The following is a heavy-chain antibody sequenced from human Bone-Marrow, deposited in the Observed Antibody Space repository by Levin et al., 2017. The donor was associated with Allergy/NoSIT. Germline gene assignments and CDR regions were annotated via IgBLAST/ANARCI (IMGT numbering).Heavy chain of an antibody. V-gene: IGHV3-33*01. J-gene: IGHJ4*02. D-gene: IGHD3-10*01. CDR2: IHYDGSKT. CDR1: GFTFSHHG. CDR3: TRDAGYGQFAD. Sequence: GESLKISCVASGFTFSHHGMHWVRQAPGKGLEWVAGIHYDGSKTYYADSVEGQFTVSRDDSKNTLYLQMNSLRGDDTALYYCTRDAGYGQFADWGQGTLVTVSS.